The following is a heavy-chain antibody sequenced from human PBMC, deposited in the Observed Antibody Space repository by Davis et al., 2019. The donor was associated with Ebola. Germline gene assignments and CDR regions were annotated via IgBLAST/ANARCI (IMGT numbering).Heavy chain of an antibody. D-gene: IGHD2-15*01. J-gene: IGHJ3*02. CDR1: GFTFSSYA. CDR2: ISYDGSNK. Sequence: GESLKISCAASGFTFSSYAMHWVRQAPGKGLEWVAVISYDGSNKYCADSVKGRFTISRDNSKNTLYLQMNSLRPEDTAVYYCARDSQHDQRYCRGGRCYPHAFEMWGQGTMVTVSS. CDR3: ARDSQHDQRYCRGGRCYPHAFEM. V-gene: IGHV3-30-3*01.